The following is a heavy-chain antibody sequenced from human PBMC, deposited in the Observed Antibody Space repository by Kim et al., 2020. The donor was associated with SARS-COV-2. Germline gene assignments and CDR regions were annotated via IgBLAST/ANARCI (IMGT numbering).Heavy chain of an antibody. V-gene: IGHV4-39*01. J-gene: IGHJ4*02. Sequence: SETLSLTCTVSGGSISSSSYYWGWIRHPPGKGLEWIGSIYYSGSTYYNPSLKSRVTISVDTSKNQFSLKLSSVTAADTAVYYCARRGSSDYWGQGTLVTVSS. D-gene: IGHD2-15*01. CDR1: GGSISSSSYY. CDR2: IYYSGST. CDR3: ARRGSSDY.